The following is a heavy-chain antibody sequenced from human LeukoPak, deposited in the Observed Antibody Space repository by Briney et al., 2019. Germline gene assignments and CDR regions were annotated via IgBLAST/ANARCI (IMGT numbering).Heavy chain of an antibody. D-gene: IGHD2-2*01. Sequence: SETLSLTCTVSGASISSGDYYWTWIRQPPGKGLEWIGYIYYSGSTNYNPSLKSRVTISVDTSKNQFSLKLSSVTAADTAVYYCARAHIVVVPAAIRYNWFDPWGQGTLVTVSS. J-gene: IGHJ5*02. V-gene: IGHV4-61*08. CDR3: ARAHIVVVPAAIRYNWFDP. CDR1: GASISSGDYY. CDR2: IYYSGST.